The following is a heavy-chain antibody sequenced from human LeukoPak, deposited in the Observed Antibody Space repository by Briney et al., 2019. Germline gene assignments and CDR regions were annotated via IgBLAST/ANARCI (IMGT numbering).Heavy chain of an antibody. CDR3: ARGVGAIDY. CDR2: THYSGNT. CDR1: GDSVSSTNYY. V-gene: IGHV4-39*07. Sequence: SETLSLTCVVSGDSVSSTNYYWGWIRQPPGKGLEWIGTTHYSGNTYYNPSLKSRVTISLDTSKNQFSLKLSSVTAADTAVYYCARGVGAIDYWGQGTLVTVSS. D-gene: IGHD1-26*01. J-gene: IGHJ4*02.